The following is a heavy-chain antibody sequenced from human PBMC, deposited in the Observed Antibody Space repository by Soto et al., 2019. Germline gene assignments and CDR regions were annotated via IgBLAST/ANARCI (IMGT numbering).Heavy chain of an antibody. CDR3: ARASGTLRSRNCDY. D-gene: IGHD1-26*01. Sequence: SGTLALTCTVSVDSISTYYWSWIRRPAGKGLEWIGRIDASGNTNYNPSLKSRVTMSADTSKKQFSLKLTSVTAADTAVYYCARASGTLRSRNCDYWGQGRLVTVSS. CDR2: IDASGNT. V-gene: IGHV4-4*07. J-gene: IGHJ4*02. CDR1: VDSISTYY.